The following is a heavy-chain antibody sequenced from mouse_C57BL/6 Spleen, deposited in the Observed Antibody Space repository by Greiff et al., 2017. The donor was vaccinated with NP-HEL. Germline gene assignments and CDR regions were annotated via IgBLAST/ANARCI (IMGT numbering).Heavy chain of an antibody. CDR2: IDPSDSYT. CDR3: ARRDYGSSLSLAGPHWYFDV. V-gene: IGHV1-69*01. D-gene: IGHD1-1*01. Sequence: VQLQQPGAELVMPGASVKLSCKASGYTFTSYWMHWVKQRPGQGLEWIGEIDPSDSYTNYNQKFKGKSTLTVDKSSSTAYMQLSSLTSEDSAVYYCARRDYGSSLSLAGPHWYFDVWGTGTTVTVSS. J-gene: IGHJ1*03. CDR1: GYTFTSYW.